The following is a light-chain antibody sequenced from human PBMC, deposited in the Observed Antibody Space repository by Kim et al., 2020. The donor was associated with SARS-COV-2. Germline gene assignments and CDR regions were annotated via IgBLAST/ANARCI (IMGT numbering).Light chain of an antibody. J-gene: IGLJ1*01. CDR2: AAA. CDR1: SSNIGAGHD. V-gene: IGLV1-40*01. Sequence: QSVLTQPTSVSGAPGQRVTISCTGSSSNIGAGHDIHWYQQVPGTAPKLLIYAAANRPSGVPDRFSGSKSATSASLAITGLQAEDEADYYCQSFDTSLSRYVFGTGTKVTVL. CDR3: QSFDTSLSRYV.